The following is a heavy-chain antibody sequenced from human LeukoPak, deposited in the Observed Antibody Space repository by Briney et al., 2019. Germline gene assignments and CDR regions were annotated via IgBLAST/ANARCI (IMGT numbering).Heavy chain of an antibody. D-gene: IGHD1-26*01. J-gene: IGHJ6*03. Sequence: GGSLRLSCAASGFTFSSYSMNWVRQAPGKGLEWVSYISSSSSTIYYADSVKGRFTISRDNSKNTLYLQMNSLRAEDTAVYYCAKGSGSYWRYYYYMDVWGKGTTVTVSS. V-gene: IGHV3-48*01. CDR2: ISSSSSTI. CDR1: GFTFSSYS. CDR3: AKGSGSYWRYYYYMDV.